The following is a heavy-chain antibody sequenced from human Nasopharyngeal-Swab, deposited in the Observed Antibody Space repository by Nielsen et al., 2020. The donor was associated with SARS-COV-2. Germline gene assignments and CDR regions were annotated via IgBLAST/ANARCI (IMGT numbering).Heavy chain of an antibody. CDR1: GYTFTSYG. D-gene: IGHD3-3*01. V-gene: IGHV1-18*04. CDR2: ISAYNGNT. CDR3: ARVPFWRGLLYYFDY. Sequence: ASVKVSCKASGYTFTSYGISWVRQAPGQGLEWMGWISAYNGNTNYAQKLQGRVTMTTDTSTSTAYMELSSLRSEDTAVYYCARVPFWRGLLYYFDYWGQGTLVTVSS. J-gene: IGHJ4*02.